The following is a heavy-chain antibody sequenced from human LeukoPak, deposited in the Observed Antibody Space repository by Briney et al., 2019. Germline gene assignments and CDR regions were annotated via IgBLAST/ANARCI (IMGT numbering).Heavy chain of an antibody. D-gene: IGHD4-11*01. CDR2: INPSGGST. CDR3: ASRSTVTTSEN. J-gene: IGHJ4*02. V-gene: IGHV1-46*01. Sequence: ASVKVSCKASGYTFTSYYMHWVRQAPGQGLEWMGIINPSGGSTSYAQKFQGRVTMTRDMSTSTVYMELSSLRSEDTAVYYCASRSTVTTSENWGQGTLATVSS. CDR1: GYTFTSYY.